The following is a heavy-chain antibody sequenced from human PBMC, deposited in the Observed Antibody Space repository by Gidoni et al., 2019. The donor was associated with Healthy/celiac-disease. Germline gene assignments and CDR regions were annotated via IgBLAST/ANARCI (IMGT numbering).Heavy chain of an antibody. CDR1: GFPFDDYA. J-gene: IGHJ1*01. CDR2: ISWNSGSI. Sequence: EVQLVESGGGVVQPGRSLRLSCAASGFPFDDYAMHWVRQAPGKGLEWVSGISWNSGSIGYADSVKGRFTISRDNAKNSLYLQMNSLRAEDTALYYCAKDRACSGGSCYSEGLHWGQGTLVTVSS. CDR3: AKDRACSGGSCYSEGLH. V-gene: IGHV3-9*01. D-gene: IGHD2-15*01.